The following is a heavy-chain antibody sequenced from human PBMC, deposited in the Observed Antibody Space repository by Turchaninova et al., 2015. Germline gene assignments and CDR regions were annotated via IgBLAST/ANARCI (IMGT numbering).Heavy chain of an antibody. CDR3: ARDCPRGGTCYWIDS. CDR1: GASISSGYN. CDR2: IHHSGTT. V-gene: IGHV4-38-2*02. J-gene: IGHJ4*02. Sequence: QVQLQESGTGLAKPSGTPSLTRPVSGASISSGYNWGGIRKPPGKGVEWIGTIHHSGTTDYNASLKSRVNISVDTSKNQFSLKLSSVTAADTAVYYCARDCPRGGTCYWIDSWGQGTLVTVSP. D-gene: IGHD2-15*01.